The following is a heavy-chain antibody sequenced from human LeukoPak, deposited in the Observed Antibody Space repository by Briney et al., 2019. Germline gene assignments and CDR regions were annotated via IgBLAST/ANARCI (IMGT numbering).Heavy chain of an antibody. J-gene: IGHJ6*02. D-gene: IGHD3-10*01. CDR1: GFTFSSYA. CDR2: ISGSGGST. CDR3: ATSMVRGVLIIYYYYGMDV. Sequence: GGSLRLSCAASGFTFSSYAMSWVRPAPGKGLEWVSAISGSGGSTYYADSVKGRFTISRDNSKNTLYLQMNSLRAEDTAVYYCATSMVRGVLIIYYYYGMDVWGQGTTVTVSS. V-gene: IGHV3-23*01.